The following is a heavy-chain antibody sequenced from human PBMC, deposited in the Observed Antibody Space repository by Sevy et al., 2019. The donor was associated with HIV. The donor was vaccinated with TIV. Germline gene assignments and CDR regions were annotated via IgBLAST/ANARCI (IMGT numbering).Heavy chain of an antibody. CDR3: ANTSAKGDDAFNI. Sequence: GGSLRLSCAASGFTFSSYAMSWVRQAPGKGLEGVSAISRSGGSTYYADSVKGRFTISRDNSKNTLYLQMNSLRAEDTAVYYCANTSAKGDDAFNIWLQETMVTVSS. CDR2: ISRSGGST. J-gene: IGHJ3*02. V-gene: IGHV3-23*01. D-gene: IGHD3-16*01. CDR1: GFTFSSYA.